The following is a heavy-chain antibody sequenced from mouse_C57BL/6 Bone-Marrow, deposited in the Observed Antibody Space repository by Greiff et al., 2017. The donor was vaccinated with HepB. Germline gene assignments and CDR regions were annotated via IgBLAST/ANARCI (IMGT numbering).Heavy chain of an antibody. V-gene: IGHV14-4*01. J-gene: IGHJ1*03. Sequence: VQLQQSGAELVRPGASVKLSCTASGFNIKDDYMHWVKQRPEQGLEWIGWIDPENGDTEYASNFQGKATITADTSSNTAYLQLSSLTSEDAAVYYCTTCPILLRYEYFDVWGTGTTVTVSS. CDR1: GFNIKDDY. CDR3: TTCPILLRYEYFDV. D-gene: IGHD1-1*01. CDR2: IDPENGDT.